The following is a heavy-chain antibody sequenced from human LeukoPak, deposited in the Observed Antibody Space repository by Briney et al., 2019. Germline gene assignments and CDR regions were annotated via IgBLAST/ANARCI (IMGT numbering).Heavy chain of an antibody. D-gene: IGHD4-11*01. CDR2: INHSGSA. V-gene: IGHV4-34*01. J-gene: IGHJ4*02. CDR1: GGSFSGYY. CDR3: ARGQGTVTTH. Sequence: PSETLSLTCAVSGGSFSGYYWTWIRQPPGKGLDWIGEINHSGSANYNPSLMSRVTISLDTSKNHFSLNLSSVTAADTAVYYCARGQGTVTTHWGQGTLVTVSS.